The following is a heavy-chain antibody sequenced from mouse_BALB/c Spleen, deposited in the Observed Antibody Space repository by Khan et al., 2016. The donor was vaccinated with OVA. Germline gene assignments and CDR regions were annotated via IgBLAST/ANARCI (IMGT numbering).Heavy chain of an antibody. CDR3: ARKGQYHYGSSYNYAMDY. Sequence: QVQLKQSGTELVRPGTSVKVSCKASGYAFTNYLIEWVKQRPGQGLEWIGVISPGSGDSHYNEKFKGKATLTADKSSSTAYMQFSRLTCDYSAVYFCARKGQYHYGSSYNYAMDYWGQGTSVTVSS. CDR1: GYAFTNYL. CDR2: ISPGSGDS. V-gene: IGHV1-54*01. J-gene: IGHJ4*01. D-gene: IGHD1-1*01.